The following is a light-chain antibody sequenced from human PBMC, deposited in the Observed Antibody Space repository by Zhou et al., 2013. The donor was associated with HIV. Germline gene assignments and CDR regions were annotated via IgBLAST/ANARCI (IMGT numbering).Light chain of an antibody. CDR2: AAS. CDR3: QQTYSIPPYT. Sequence: DIQMTQSPSSLSASVGDRVTIACRPSQNINTYLNWYQQKPGKAPKLVIYAASNLQSGAPSRFSGSGSETDFTLTISSLQPEDFATYYCQQTYSIPPYTFGQGTKLEIK. V-gene: IGKV1-39*01. J-gene: IGKJ2*01. CDR1: QNINTY.